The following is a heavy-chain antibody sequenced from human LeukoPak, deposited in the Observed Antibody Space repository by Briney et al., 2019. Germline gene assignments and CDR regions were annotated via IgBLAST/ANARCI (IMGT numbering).Heavy chain of an antibody. J-gene: IGHJ3*02. CDR2: ISGSGGST. V-gene: IGHV3-23*01. CDR1: GFTFSSYG. CDR3: ASRLQDSSGYHSPPDAFDI. D-gene: IGHD3-22*01. Sequence: PGGSLRLSCAASGFTFSSYGMSWVRQAPGKGLEWVSAISGSGGSTYYADSVKGRFTISRDNSKNTLYLQMNSLRAEDTAVYYCASRLQDSSGYHSPPDAFDIWGQGTMVTVSS.